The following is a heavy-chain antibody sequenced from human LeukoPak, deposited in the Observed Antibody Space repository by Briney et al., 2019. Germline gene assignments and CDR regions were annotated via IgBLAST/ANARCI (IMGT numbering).Heavy chain of an antibody. CDR2: IRYDGSNK. J-gene: IGHJ6*03. CDR3: AKDQYYGSGSYYPSVYYYYYYMDV. D-gene: IGHD3-10*01. Sequence: PWGSLRLSCAASGVTFSSYWMSWVRQAPGKGLEWVAFIRYDGSNKYYAASVKGRFTISRDNSKNTLYLQMNSLRAEDTAVYYCAKDQYYGSGSYYPSVYYYYYYMDVWGKGTTVTISS. CDR1: GVTFSSYW. V-gene: IGHV3-30*02.